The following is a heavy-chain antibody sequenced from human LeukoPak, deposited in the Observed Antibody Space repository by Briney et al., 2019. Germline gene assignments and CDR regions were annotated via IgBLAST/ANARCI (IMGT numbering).Heavy chain of an antibody. CDR2: IIPIFGTA. CDR3: ARDHDDSSGYYY. CDR1: GYTFTGYY. Sequence: ASVKVSCKASGYTFTGYYMHWVRQAPGQGLEWMGGIIPIFGTANYAQKFQGRVTITTDESTSTAYMELSSLRSEDTAVYYCARDHDDSSGYYYWGQGTLVTVSS. D-gene: IGHD3-22*01. V-gene: IGHV1-69*05. J-gene: IGHJ4*02.